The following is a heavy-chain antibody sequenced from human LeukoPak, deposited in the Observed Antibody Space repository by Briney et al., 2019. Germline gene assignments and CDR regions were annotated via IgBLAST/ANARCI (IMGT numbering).Heavy chain of an antibody. D-gene: IGHD3-22*01. CDR3: ARVGSYDSSGYYSYFDY. CDR2: INHSGST. CDR1: GGSFSGYY. V-gene: IGHV4-34*01. Sequence: PSETLSLTCAVYGGSFSGYYWSWIRQPPGKGLEWIGEINHSGSTNYNPSLKSRVTISVDTSKNQFSLKLSSVTAADTAVYYCARVGSYDSSGYYSYFDYWGQGTLVTVSS. J-gene: IGHJ4*02.